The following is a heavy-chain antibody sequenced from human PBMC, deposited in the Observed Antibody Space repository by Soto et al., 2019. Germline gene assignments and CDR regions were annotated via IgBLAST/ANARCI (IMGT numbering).Heavy chain of an antibody. CDR2: IYYSGST. CDR1: GGSISSSSYY. V-gene: IGHV4-39*01. D-gene: IGHD3-10*01. J-gene: IGHJ6*03. Sequence: QLQLQESGPGLVKPSETLSLTCTVSGGSISSSSYYWGWIRQPPGKGLEWIGSIYYSGSTYYNPSLKSRVTISVDTSKNQFSLKLSSVTAADTAVYYCAGRTSGRWGDYYYMDVWGKGTTVTVSS. CDR3: AGRTSGRWGDYYYMDV.